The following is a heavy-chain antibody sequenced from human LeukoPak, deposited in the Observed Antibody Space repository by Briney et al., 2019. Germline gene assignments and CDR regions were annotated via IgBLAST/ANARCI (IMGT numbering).Heavy chain of an antibody. D-gene: IGHD5-24*01. CDR2: IYYSGST. CDR1: GGSISSSSYY. Sequence: PSETLSLTCTVSGGSISSSSYYWGWIRQPPGKGLERIGSIYYSGSTYYNPSLKSRVTISVDTSKNQFSLKLSSVTAADTAVYYCASGGATTFFDYWGQGTLVTVSS. J-gene: IGHJ4*02. V-gene: IGHV4-39*07. CDR3: ASGGATTFFDY.